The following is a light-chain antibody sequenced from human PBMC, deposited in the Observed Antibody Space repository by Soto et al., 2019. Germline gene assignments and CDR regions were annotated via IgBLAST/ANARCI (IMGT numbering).Light chain of an antibody. Sequence: DIVMTQSPDSLAVSLGERATINCKSSQPVLSRSNNKNYLSWYQQKPGQPPKLLISWASTRESGVPDRFSGSGSWTDFTLTISTLQAEDVAVYYCQQYDSAPWAFGQGTKVEIQ. CDR1: QPVLSRSNNKNY. CDR3: QQYDSAPWA. CDR2: WAS. J-gene: IGKJ1*01. V-gene: IGKV4-1*01.